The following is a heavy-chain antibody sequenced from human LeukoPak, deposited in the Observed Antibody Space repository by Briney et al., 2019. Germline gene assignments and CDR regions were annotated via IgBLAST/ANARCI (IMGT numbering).Heavy chain of an antibody. CDR3: AKAFSTPYYYGSGTFSSRGETQSDY. D-gene: IGHD3-10*01. J-gene: IGHJ4*02. V-gene: IGHV3-23*01. CDR1: GFSFGSYA. Sequence: GGSLRLSCAAAGFSFGSYAMSWVRQAPGRGLEWVSGISDNGGGTYYGDSVKGRFTISRDNSKNTLYLQMNSLRAEDTAVYYCAKAFSTPYYYGSGTFSSRGETQSDYWGQGTLVTVSS. CDR2: ISDNGGGT.